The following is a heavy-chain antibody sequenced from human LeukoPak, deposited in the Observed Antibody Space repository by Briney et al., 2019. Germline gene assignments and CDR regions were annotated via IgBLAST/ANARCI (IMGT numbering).Heavy chain of an antibody. Sequence: GGSLRLSCAAFGFTFTSYSMNWVRQAPGKGLEWVSYISGSSSTIYYADSVKGRFTISRDNAKNSLYLQMNSLRDEDTAVYYCARDAPVWLRHKGFDYWGQGTLVTVSS. J-gene: IGHJ4*02. CDR3: ARDAPVWLRHKGFDY. V-gene: IGHV3-48*02. CDR2: ISGSSSTI. D-gene: IGHD5-12*01. CDR1: GFTFTSYS.